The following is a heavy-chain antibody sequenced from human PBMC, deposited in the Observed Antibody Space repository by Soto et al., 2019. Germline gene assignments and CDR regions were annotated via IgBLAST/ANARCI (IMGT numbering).Heavy chain of an antibody. CDR2: IYYSGST. V-gene: IGHV4-31*03. D-gene: IGHD1-26*01. J-gene: IGHJ6*02. CDR1: GGSLSSGGYY. Sequence: SDTLSLTCTVSGGSLSSGGYYWSWIRQHPGKGLEWIGYIYYSGSTYYNPSLKSRVTISVDTSKNQFSLKLNSVTAADTANYYCARLFIVGAPGSYYPGLDVWGQGTTVTVSS. CDR3: ARLFIVGAPGSYYPGLDV.